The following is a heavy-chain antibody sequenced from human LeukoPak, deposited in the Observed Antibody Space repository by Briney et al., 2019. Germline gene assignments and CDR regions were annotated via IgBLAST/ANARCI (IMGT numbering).Heavy chain of an antibody. CDR1: GDSISTYS. CDR3: AKAMSSAWNFDL. CDR2: ISYSGST. J-gene: IGHJ2*01. V-gene: IGHV4-59*01. D-gene: IGHD3-10*01. Sequence: SETLSLTCTVSGDSISTYSWIWIRQPPGKGLECIDYISYSGSTNFNPSLQSRVTMSVATSKNQFSLKLNSVTAADTAVYYCAKAMSSAWNFDLWGRGTLVTVSS.